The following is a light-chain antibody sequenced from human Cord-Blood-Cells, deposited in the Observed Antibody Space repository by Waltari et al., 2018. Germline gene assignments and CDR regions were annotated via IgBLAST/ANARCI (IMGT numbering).Light chain of an antibody. CDR3: QQRSNWPPIT. CDR1: QSVSSY. Sequence: EIVFTQSPATLSLSPGDIATLSCRASQSVSSYLAWYQQKPGQAPRLLIYDASNRATGIPARFSGSGSGTDFTLTISSLEPEDFAVYYCQQRSNWPPITFGQGIRLEIK. J-gene: IGKJ5*01. CDR2: DAS. V-gene: IGKV3-11*01.